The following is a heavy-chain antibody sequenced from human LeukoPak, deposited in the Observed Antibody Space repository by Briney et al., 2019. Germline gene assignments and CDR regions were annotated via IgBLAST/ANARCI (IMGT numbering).Heavy chain of an antibody. CDR2: IYYTGRS. Sequence: PSETLSLTCTVSGASIIHEHYYWGWIRQPPGKGLEWIGTIYYTGRSYYNPSLTSRVAMSADTSKNQFSLRLNSVTAADTAVYYCARQRGQAGDPVGYWGQGTLVTGSS. J-gene: IGHJ4*02. D-gene: IGHD2-21*02. CDR3: ARQRGQAGDPVGY. V-gene: IGHV4-39*07. CDR1: GASIIHEHYY.